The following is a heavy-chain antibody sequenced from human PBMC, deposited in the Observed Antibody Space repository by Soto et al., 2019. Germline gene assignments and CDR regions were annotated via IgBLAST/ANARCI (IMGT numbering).Heavy chain of an antibody. CDR2: MFYRGNS. D-gene: IGHD1-26*01. V-gene: IGHV4-39*01. CDR3: ARVGSGSYYLDY. J-gene: IGHJ4*02. CDR1: GGSISSSSSY. Sequence: SETLSLTCSVSGGSISSSSSYWGWIRQVPGKGLEWIGSMFYRGNSYYNPSPRSRVTMYVDSSKNQFSLKLSSVTAADTAVYYCARVGSGSYYLDYWGQGTLVTVSS.